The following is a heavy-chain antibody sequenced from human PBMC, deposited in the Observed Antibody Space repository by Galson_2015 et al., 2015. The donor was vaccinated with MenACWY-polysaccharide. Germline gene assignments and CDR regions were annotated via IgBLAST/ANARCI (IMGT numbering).Heavy chain of an antibody. CDR2: ISSDGSST. CDR3: AKYRGSYTFDI. V-gene: IGHV3-74*01. Sequence: SLRLSCAASGFTFSSYWMHWVRQAPGKGLVWVSRISSDGSSTSYAGSVKGRFTISRDNAKNTLHLQMSSLRDEDTAVYYCAKYRGSYTFDIWGQGTMVTVSS. D-gene: IGHD2-8*01. J-gene: IGHJ3*02. CDR1: GFTFSSYW.